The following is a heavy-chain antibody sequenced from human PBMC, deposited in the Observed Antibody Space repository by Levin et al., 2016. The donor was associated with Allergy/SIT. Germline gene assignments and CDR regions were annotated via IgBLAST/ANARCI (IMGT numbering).Heavy chain of an antibody. D-gene: IGHD3-3*01. Sequence: VRQMPGKGLEWMGIIYPGDSDTRYSPSFQGQVTISADKSISTAYLQWSSLKASDTAMYYCARQVPGLGTIFGVVSNWFDPWGQGTLVTVSS. V-gene: IGHV5-51*01. CDR3: ARQVPGLGTIFGVVSNWFDP. CDR2: IYPGDSDT. J-gene: IGHJ5*02.